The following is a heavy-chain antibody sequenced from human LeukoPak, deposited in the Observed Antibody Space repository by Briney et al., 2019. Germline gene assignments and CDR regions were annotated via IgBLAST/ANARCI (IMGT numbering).Heavy chain of an antibody. J-gene: IGHJ4*02. CDR3: ARQNGVGLFSLP. Sequence: PSETLSLTCTVSGGSISSYYWSWIRQPPGKGLEWIGYIYYSGSTNYNPSLKSRVTISVDTSKNQFSLKLSSVTAADTAVYYCARQNGVGLFSLPGGQGILVTVSS. CDR1: GGSISSYY. D-gene: IGHD2-8*01. V-gene: IGHV4-59*08. CDR2: IYYSGST.